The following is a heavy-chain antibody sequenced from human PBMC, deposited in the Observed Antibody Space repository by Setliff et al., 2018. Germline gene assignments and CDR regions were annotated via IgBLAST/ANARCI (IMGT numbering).Heavy chain of an antibody. V-gene: IGHV3-21*01. CDR2: ISDTTNFI. Sequence: PGGSLRLSCAASGFTFSDYYMNWVRQAPGKGLEWVSSISDTTNFIYYADSVKGRFTISRDTAKNSLYLQMNSLRAEDSAVYYCASYYYGSGSSYIPPHFDYWGLGTLVTVSS. D-gene: IGHD3-10*01. CDR3: ASYYYGSGSSYIPPHFDY. CDR1: GFTFSDYY. J-gene: IGHJ4*02.